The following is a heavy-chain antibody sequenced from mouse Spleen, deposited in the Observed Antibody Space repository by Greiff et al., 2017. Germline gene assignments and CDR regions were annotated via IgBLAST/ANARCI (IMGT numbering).Heavy chain of an antibody. J-gene: IGHJ2*01. V-gene: IGHV1-69*01. Sequence: VQLQQSGAELVMPGASVKLSCKASGYTFTSYWMHWVKQRPGQGLEWIGEIDPSDSYTNYNQKFKGKATLTVDKSSSTAYMQLSSLTSEDSAVYYCARWAGWLLGYFDYWGQGTTLTVSS. CDR3: ARWAGWLLGYFDY. D-gene: IGHD2-3*01. CDR1: GYTFTSYW. CDR2: IDPSDSYT.